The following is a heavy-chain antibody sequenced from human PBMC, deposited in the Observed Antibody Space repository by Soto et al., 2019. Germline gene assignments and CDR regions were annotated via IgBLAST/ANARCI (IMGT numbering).Heavy chain of an antibody. CDR1: GGIFSTYG. CDR2: IIPMLGPA. J-gene: IGHJ5*02. CDR3: AKDLSRPLRFDP. V-gene: IGHV1-69*11. Sequence: QVQLVQSGAEVRKPGSSVKVSCKASGGIFSTYGVSWVRQAPGQGPEWMGGIIPMLGPANYAEKFQGRVTITADESTSTVYLVLGSLRSEVTAMYYCAKDLSRPLRFDPLGEGTLVSVSS.